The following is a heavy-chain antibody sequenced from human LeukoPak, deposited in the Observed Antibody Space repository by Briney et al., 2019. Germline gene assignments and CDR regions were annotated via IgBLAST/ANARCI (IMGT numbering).Heavy chain of an antibody. CDR1: GGSISSSNW. CDR3: ARWVMVVVTEYNWFDP. V-gene: IGHV4-4*02. J-gene: IGHJ5*02. D-gene: IGHD3-22*01. Sequence: SGTLSLTCAVSGGSISSSNWWSWVRQPPGKGLEWIGEIYHSGSTNYNPSLKSRVTISVDKSKNQFSLKLSSVTAADTAVYYCARWVMVVVTEYNWFDPWGQGTLVTVSS. CDR2: IYHSGST.